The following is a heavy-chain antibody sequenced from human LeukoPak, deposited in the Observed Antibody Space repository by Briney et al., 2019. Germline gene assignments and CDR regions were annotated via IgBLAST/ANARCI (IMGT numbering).Heavy chain of an antibody. CDR3: ARDGIYGDFVLGN. Sequence: GASVKVSCKASGYTFTGYYMHWVRQAPGQGLEWMGWINPNSGGTNYAQKFQGRVTMTRDTSISTAYMELSRLRSDDTAVYYCARDGIYGDFVLGNWGQGTLVTVSS. D-gene: IGHD4-17*01. CDR1: GYTFTGYY. V-gene: IGHV1-2*02. CDR2: INPNSGGT. J-gene: IGHJ4*02.